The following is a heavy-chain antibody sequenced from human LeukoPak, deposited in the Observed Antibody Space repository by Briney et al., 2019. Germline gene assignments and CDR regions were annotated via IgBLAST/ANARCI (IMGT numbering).Heavy chain of an antibody. CDR2: ISYDGSNK. V-gene: IGHV3-30*18. CDR1: GFTFSSYG. Sequence: PGRSLRLSCAASGFTFSSYGMHWVRQAPGKGPEWVAVISYDGSNKYYADSVKGRFTISRDNSKNTLYLQMNSLRAEDTAVYYCAKAPYYYDSSGYYYFDAFDIWGQGTMVTVSS. J-gene: IGHJ3*02. D-gene: IGHD3-22*01. CDR3: AKAPYYYDSSGYYYFDAFDI.